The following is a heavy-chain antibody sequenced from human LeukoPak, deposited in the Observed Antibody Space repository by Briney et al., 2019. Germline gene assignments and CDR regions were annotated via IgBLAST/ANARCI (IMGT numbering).Heavy chain of an antibody. V-gene: IGHV3-21*01. J-gene: IGHJ6*02. Sequence: GGSLRLSCAASGFTFSSYSMNWVRQAPGKGLEWVSSISSSSSYIYYADSVKGRFTISRDNAKNSLYLQMNSLRAEDTAVYYCARDFSYYYYYGMDVWGQGTTVTVSS. CDR3: ARDFSYYYYYGMDV. CDR1: GFTFSSYS. CDR2: ISSSSSYI.